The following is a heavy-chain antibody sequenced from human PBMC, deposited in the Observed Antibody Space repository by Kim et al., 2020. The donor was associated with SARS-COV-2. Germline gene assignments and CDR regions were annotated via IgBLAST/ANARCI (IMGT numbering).Heavy chain of an antibody. CDR3: LNGGWGWIWDH. CDR1: GFTFTGYA. D-gene: IGHD2-2*03. V-gene: IGHV3-23*01. Sequence: GGSLRLSCTTSGFTFTGYAMSWVRQAPGKGLEWVSIIAGSDGTTYYVDSVKGRFTISRDNSKNTLYLQMTCLRADDTAVYYCLNGGWGWIWDHWGQGARV. J-gene: IGHJ4*02. CDR2: IAGSDGTT.